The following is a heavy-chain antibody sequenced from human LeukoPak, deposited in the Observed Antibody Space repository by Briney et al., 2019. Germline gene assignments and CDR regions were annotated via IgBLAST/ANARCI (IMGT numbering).Heavy chain of an antibody. Sequence: ASVEVSCKASGYTFTGYYMHWVRQAPGQGLEWMGWINPNSGGTNYAQKFQGRVTMTRDTSISTAYMELSRLRSDDTAVYYCAGAPDFWSGYYTGRAFDIWGQGTMVTVSS. V-gene: IGHV1-2*02. CDR1: GYTFTGYY. J-gene: IGHJ3*02. CDR3: AGAPDFWSGYYTGRAFDI. D-gene: IGHD3-3*01. CDR2: INPNSGGT.